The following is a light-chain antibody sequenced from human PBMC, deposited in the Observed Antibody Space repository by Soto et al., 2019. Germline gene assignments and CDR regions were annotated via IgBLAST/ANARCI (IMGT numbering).Light chain of an antibody. Sequence: DIQLTQSPSFLSASVGDRVTITCRASQGISSYLAWYQQKPGKAPKLLIYAASTLQSGVPSRFSGSGSGTVFMLTISSLQSEEFATYYCQQLNSYPPAFGPGTKVDIK. V-gene: IGKV1-9*01. CDR3: QQLNSYPPA. CDR2: AAS. CDR1: QGISSY. J-gene: IGKJ3*01.